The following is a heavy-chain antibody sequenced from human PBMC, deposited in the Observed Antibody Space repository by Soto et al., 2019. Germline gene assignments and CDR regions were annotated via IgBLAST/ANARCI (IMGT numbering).Heavy chain of an antibody. D-gene: IGHD6-19*01. J-gene: IGHJ1*01. Sequence: QVRLVQSGAEVKKPGASVKVSCKASGYTFTSYGISWVRQAPGQGLEWMGWISAYNGNTNYARKLQGRVTMTTDTLTSKAYMELRSLRSDDTGVYYCARGEGGWAAESFQHWGQGTLVTVSS. V-gene: IGHV1-18*01. CDR1: GYTFTSYG. CDR2: ISAYNGNT. CDR3: ARGEGGWAAESFQH.